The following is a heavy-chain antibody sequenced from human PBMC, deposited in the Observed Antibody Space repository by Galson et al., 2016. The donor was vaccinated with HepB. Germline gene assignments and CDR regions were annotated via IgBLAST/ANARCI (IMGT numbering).Heavy chain of an antibody. V-gene: IGHV3-23*01. Sequence: SLRLSCAASGFTFSSYAMNWVRQAPGKGLEWVSGIVSTGETTFYADSVKGRFTISRDNVKNTLYLQMNSLRVEDTARYYCVKVRVATRAAAGLYFEYWGQGSLVTVSS. D-gene: IGHD6-13*01. CDR3: VKVRVATRAAAGLYFEY. CDR2: IVSTGETT. CDR1: GFTFSSYA. J-gene: IGHJ4*02.